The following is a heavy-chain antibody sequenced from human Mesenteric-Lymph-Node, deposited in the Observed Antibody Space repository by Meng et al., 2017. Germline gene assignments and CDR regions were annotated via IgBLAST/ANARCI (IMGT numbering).Heavy chain of an antibody. D-gene: IGHD5-18*01. CDR2: ISSSGSTI. J-gene: IGHJ4*02. CDR1: GFTFGSYE. CDR3: ARGVDGNTYGHRYFDY. V-gene: IGHV3-48*03. Sequence: GGPLRLSCAAPGFTFGSYEMNWVRQAPGKGLDWVSYISSSGSTIYYADSVKGRFTISRDNAKNSLFLQINSLRAEDTSVYYCARGVDGNTYGHRYFDYWGQGALVTVSS.